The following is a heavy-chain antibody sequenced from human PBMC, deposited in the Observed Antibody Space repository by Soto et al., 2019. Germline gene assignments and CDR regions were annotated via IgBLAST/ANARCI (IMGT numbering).Heavy chain of an antibody. CDR3: ARVGYTAAADWFDP. Sequence: PSETLSLTCTASGGSISSYYWSWIRQPAGKGLEWIGRIYTSGSTNYNPSLKSRVTMSVDTSKNQFSLKLSSVTAADTAVYYCARVGYTAAADWFDPWGQGTLVTVSS. V-gene: IGHV4-4*07. D-gene: IGHD6-13*01. CDR2: IYTSGST. J-gene: IGHJ5*02. CDR1: GGSISSYY.